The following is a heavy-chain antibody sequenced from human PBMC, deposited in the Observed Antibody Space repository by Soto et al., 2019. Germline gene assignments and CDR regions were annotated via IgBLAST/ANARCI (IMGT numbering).Heavy chain of an antibody. J-gene: IGHJ4*02. CDR3: AKAGFWSGYYSLVDY. V-gene: IGHV3-9*01. D-gene: IGHD3-3*01. CDR1: GFTFDDYA. CDR2: ISWNSGSI. Sequence: EVQLVESGGGLVQPGRSLRLSCAASGFTFDDYAMHWVRQAPGKGLEWVSGISWNSGSIGYADSVKGRFTISRDNDKNSLYLQMTSLRAEDTALYYCAKAGFWSGYYSLVDYWGQGTLVTVSS.